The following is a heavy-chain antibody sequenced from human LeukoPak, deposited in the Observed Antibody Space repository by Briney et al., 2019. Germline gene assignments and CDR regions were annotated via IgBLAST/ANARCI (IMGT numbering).Heavy chain of an antibody. J-gene: IGHJ4*02. CDR3: ARHYGILTGYYSRDYSDY. V-gene: IGHV4-59*08. Sequence: SETLSLTCTVSSGSISNYYWSWIRQPPEKGLEWIGYVYSSGSINYNPSLKSRVTISVDTSKNQLSLKLSSVTAADTAVYYCARHYGILTGYYSRDYSDYWGQGTLVTVSS. D-gene: IGHD3-9*01. CDR1: SGSISNYY. CDR2: VYSSGSI.